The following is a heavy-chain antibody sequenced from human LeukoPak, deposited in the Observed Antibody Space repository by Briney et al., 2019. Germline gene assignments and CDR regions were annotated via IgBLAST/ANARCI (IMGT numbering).Heavy chain of an antibody. CDR3: ARTGRRGYFDF. CDR1: GFTFNTYW. J-gene: IGHJ2*01. D-gene: IGHD1-14*01. V-gene: IGHV4-59*01. Sequence: GSLRLSCAASGFTFNTYWMSWVRQSPEKGLEWIASLLYSGSTHYNPSLRSRVAISGDTSNNQFSLILTPVTTTDTAVYYCARTGRRGYFDFWGRGTLVTVSS. CDR2: LLYSGST.